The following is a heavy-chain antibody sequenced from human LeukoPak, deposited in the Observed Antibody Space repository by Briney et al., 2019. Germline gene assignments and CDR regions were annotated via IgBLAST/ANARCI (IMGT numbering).Heavy chain of an antibody. J-gene: IGHJ2*01. V-gene: IGHV3-30*03. Sequence: TGGSLRLSCAASGFPLTSYGVHWVRQAPGKGLEWVAVISYDGANKFYADSVKGRFTISRDTSKNTLYLQMNSLRAEDTALYYCAREVDGDFSYWYFDLWGRGTLGTASS. CDR3: AREVDGDFSYWYFDL. D-gene: IGHD4-17*01. CDR2: ISYDGANK. CDR1: GFPLTSYG.